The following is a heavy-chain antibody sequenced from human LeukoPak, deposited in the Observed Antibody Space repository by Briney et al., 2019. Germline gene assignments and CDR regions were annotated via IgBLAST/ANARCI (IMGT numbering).Heavy chain of an antibody. D-gene: IGHD6-19*01. J-gene: IGHJ6*03. CDR3: ASIAVAGTHYYYYYMDV. Sequence: PSETLSLTCAVYGGSFSGYYWSWIRQPPGKGLEWIGEINHSGSTNYNPSLKSRVTISVDTSKNQFSLKLSSVTAADTAVYYCASIAVAGTHYYYYYMDVWGKGTTVTISS. V-gene: IGHV4-34*01. CDR2: INHSGST. CDR1: GGSFSGYY.